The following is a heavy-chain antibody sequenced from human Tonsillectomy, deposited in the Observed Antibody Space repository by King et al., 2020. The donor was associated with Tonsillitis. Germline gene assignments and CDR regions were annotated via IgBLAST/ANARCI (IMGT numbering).Heavy chain of an antibody. CDR2: IYYSGST. CDR1: GGSISSYY. V-gene: IGHV4-59*01. Sequence: QLQESGPGLVKPSETLSLTCTVSGGSISSYYWGWIRQPPGKGLEWIGYIYYSGSTNYNPSLKSRVTISVDTSKNQFSLKLSSVTAADTAVYYCARGGGAYYYYDSSGYDYWGQGTLVTVSS. D-gene: IGHD3-22*01. CDR3: ARGGGAYYYYDSSGYDY. J-gene: IGHJ4*02.